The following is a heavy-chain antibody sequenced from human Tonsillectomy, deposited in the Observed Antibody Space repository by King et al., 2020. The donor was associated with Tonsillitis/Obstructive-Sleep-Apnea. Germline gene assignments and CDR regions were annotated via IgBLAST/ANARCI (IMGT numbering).Heavy chain of an antibody. CDR1: GYNFTSYL. J-gene: IGHJ3*02. CDR3: ARGADAFDI. V-gene: IGHV5-10-1*01. Sequence: QLVQSGAEVKKPGESLRISCEGSGYNFTSYLISWVRQMPGKGLEWMGRFDPSESYTNYSPSFQGHVTISADKSIGTAYLQWSSLKASDTAMYYCARGADAFDIWGQGTMVTVSS. CDR2: FDPSESYT.